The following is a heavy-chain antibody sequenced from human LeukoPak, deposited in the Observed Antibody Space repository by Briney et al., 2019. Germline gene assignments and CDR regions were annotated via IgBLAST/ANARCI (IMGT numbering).Heavy chain of an antibody. J-gene: IGHJ4*02. Sequence: GGSLRLSCAASGFTFSDHYMDWVRQAPGKGLEWVGRTRNKPNNYTTEYAASVKGRFTISRDDSKSSLYLQMNSVKAEDTAVYYCARARTYSGYDWDYWGQGTLVTVSS. CDR1: GFTFSDHY. D-gene: IGHD5-12*01. CDR3: ARARTYSGYDWDY. V-gene: IGHV3-72*01. CDR2: TRNKPNNYTT.